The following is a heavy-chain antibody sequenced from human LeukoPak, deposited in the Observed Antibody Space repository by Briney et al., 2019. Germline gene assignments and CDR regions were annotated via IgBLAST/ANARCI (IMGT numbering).Heavy chain of an antibody. D-gene: IGHD6-19*01. V-gene: IGHV3-7*03. CDR2: IKDDGSEK. J-gene: IGHJ4*02. CDR1: GFAFSTYW. CDR3: ARAGVDYSSGWIPYFDY. Sequence: PGGSLRLSCAASGFAFSTYWMSWVRQAPGKGLEWVANIKDDGSEKYYGDSVKGRFTIPRDNSKNTLYLQMNSLRAEDTAVYYCARAGVDYSSGWIPYFDYWGQGTLVTVSS.